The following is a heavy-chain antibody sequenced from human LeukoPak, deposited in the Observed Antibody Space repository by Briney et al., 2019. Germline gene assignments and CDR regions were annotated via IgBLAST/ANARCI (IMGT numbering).Heavy chain of an antibody. V-gene: IGHV4-39*01. CDR1: GGSISSSSYY. Sequence: PSETLSLTCTVSGGSISSSSYYWGWIRQPPGKGLEWIGSIYYSGSTYYNPSLKSRVTISVDTPKNQFSLKLSSVTAADTAVYYCASQYCSSTSCSREPFDYWGQGTLVTVSS. CDR2: IYYSGST. CDR3: ASQYCSSTSCSREPFDY. J-gene: IGHJ4*02. D-gene: IGHD2-2*01.